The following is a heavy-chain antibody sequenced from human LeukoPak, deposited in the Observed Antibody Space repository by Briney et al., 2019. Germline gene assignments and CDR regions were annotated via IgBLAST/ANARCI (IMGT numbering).Heavy chain of an antibody. V-gene: IGHV4-59*01. Sequence: SETLSLTCTVSGGSISSYYWSWIRQPPGKGLEWIGYIYYSGSTNYNPSLKSRVTISVDTSKNQFSLKLSSVTAADTAVYFCYGSAYVLASHAFDIWGQGTMVTVSS. D-gene: IGHD3-10*01. J-gene: IGHJ3*02. CDR2: IYYSGST. CDR1: GGSISSYY. CDR3: YGSAYVLASHAFDI.